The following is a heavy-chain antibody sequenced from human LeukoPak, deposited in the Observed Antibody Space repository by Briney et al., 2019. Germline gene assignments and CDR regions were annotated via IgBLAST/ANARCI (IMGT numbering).Heavy chain of an antibody. CDR1: GFTFDNYS. Sequence: GGSLRLSCAPSGFTFDNYSMHWVRQAPGKGLECVSLISGDGGSTYYADSVKGRFTISRDNSKNSLYLQMNRLRTEDTALYYCAKEFGSSWSIDYWGQGTLVTVSS. D-gene: IGHD6-13*01. J-gene: IGHJ4*02. V-gene: IGHV3-43*02. CDR3: AKEFGSSWSIDY. CDR2: ISGDGGST.